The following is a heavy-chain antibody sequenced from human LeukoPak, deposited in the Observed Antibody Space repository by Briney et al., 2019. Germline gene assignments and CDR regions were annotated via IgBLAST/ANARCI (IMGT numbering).Heavy chain of an antibody. V-gene: IGHV1-2*02. D-gene: IGHD5-12*01. CDR1: GYTFTSYY. J-gene: IGHJ6*03. CDR3: ARDLDSGYDKLYYYYMDV. Sequence: ASVKVSCKASGYTFTSYYMHWVRQAPGQGLEWMGWINPNSGGTNYAQKLQGRVTMTTDTSTSTAYMELRSLRSDDTAVYYCARDLDSGYDKLYYYYMDVWGKGTTVTVSS. CDR2: INPNSGGT.